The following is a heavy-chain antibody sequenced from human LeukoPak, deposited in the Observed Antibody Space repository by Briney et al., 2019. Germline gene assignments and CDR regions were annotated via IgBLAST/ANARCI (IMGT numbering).Heavy chain of an antibody. CDR3: ASLGQYDSSGYYPFDY. V-gene: IGHV1-2*02. CDR2: INPNSGGT. Sequence: GASVKVSCKASGYTFTSYDINWVRQATGQGLEWMGWINPNSGGTNYAQKFQGRVTMTRDTSISTAYMELSRLRSDDTAVYYCASLGQYDSSGYYPFDYWGQGTLVTVSS. J-gene: IGHJ4*02. D-gene: IGHD3-22*01. CDR1: GYTFTSYD.